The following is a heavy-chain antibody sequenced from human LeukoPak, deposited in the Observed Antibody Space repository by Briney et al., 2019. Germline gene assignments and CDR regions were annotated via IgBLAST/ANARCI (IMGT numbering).Heavy chain of an antibody. J-gene: IGHJ4*02. CDR1: GFTFSSYA. D-gene: IGHD5-12*01. CDR2: ISSNGGST. Sequence: PGGSLRLSCSASGFTFSSYAMHWVRQAPGKGLEYVSAISSNGGSTYYADSVKGRFTISRDNSKNTLYLQMSSLRAEDTAVYYCARDPSNSGYDYLYYFDYWGQGTLVTVSS. V-gene: IGHV3-64D*06. CDR3: ARDPSNSGYDYLYYFDY.